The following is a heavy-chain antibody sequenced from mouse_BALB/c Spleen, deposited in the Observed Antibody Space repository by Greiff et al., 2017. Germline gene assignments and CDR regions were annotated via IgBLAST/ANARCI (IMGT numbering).Heavy chain of an antibody. CDR3: TRGLHYGSSYGYFDV. CDR1: GYTFTSYW. V-gene: IGHV1S22*01. CDR2: IYPGSGST. D-gene: IGHD1-1*01. J-gene: IGHJ1*01. Sequence: LQQPGSELVRPGASVKLSCKASGYTFTSYWMHWVKQRHGQGLEWIGNIYPGSGSTNYDEKFKSKGTLTVDTSSSTAYMHLSSLTSEDSAVYYCTRGLHYGSSYGYFDVWGAGTTVTVSS.